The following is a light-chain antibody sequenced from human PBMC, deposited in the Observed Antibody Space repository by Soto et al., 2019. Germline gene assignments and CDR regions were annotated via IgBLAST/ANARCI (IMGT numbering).Light chain of an antibody. J-gene: IGLJ3*02. Sequence: QSALTQPASVSGSPGQSITIACTGTSSDVGGYNYVSWYQHHPGKAPKLMIYEVSNRPSGVSNRFSGSKSGNTASLTISGLQAEDEADYYCSSCTSSSTFWVFGGGTKLTVL. CDR2: EVS. CDR3: SSCTSSSTFWV. V-gene: IGLV2-14*01. CDR1: SSDVGGYNY.